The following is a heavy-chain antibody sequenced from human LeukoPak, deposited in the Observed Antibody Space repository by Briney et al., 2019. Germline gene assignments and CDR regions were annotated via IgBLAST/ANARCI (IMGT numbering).Heavy chain of an antibody. J-gene: IGHJ5*02. V-gene: IGHV4-34*01. D-gene: IGHD2-2*01. CDR2: INARGDT. CDR3: ARGQVPAARGYNWFDP. Sequence: SETLSLTCAVYGWSFNDYYWNWIRQPPGRGLEWIGEINARGDTNYNPSLKSRVTISVDTSKKQFSLRLTSMIAADTALYYCARGQVPAARGYNWFDPWGQGTLVTVSS. CDR1: GWSFNDYY.